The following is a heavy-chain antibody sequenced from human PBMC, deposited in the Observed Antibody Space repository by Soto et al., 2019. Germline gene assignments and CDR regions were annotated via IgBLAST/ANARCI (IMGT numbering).Heavy chain of an antibody. Sequence: GGSLRLSCAASGFTFSSYAMHWVRQAPGKGLEWVAVISYDGSNKYYADSVKGRFTISRDNSKNTLYLQMNSLRAEDTAVYYCARDGGLGYCDYWGQGTLVTVSS. D-gene: IGHD3-16*01. CDR3: ARDGGLGYCDY. V-gene: IGHV3-30-3*01. J-gene: IGHJ4*02. CDR2: ISYDGSNK. CDR1: GFTFSSYA.